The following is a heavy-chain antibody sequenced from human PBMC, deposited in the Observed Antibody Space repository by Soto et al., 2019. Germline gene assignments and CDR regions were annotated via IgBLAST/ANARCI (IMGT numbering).Heavy chain of an antibody. Sequence: EVQLVESGGGVVKPGGSLRLSCAASGFTFSSYSMNWVRQAPGKGLEWVSTISSSSSYIDYADSVKGRFTISRDNAKNSLYLQMNSLRAEDTDVYYCARDLGVGATPYWGQETLVTVST. CDR3: ARDLGVGATPY. J-gene: IGHJ4*02. CDR2: ISSSSSYI. D-gene: IGHD1-26*01. CDR1: GFTFSSYS. V-gene: IGHV3-21*01.